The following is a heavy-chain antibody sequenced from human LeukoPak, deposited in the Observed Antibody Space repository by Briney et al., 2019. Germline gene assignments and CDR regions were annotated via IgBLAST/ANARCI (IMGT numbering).Heavy chain of an antibody. J-gene: IGHJ4*02. CDR1: GGTFSSYV. Sequence: SVKVSCKASGGTFSSYVISWVRQAPGQGLEWMGGIVPIFGTAKYAQKFQDRVTITADESTSTAYMELSRLRSDDTAVYYCARDRSPAPGRSYGRGHFDYWGQGTLVTVSS. D-gene: IGHD5-18*01. CDR2: IVPIFGTA. CDR3: ARDRSPAPGRSYGRGHFDY. V-gene: IGHV1-69*13.